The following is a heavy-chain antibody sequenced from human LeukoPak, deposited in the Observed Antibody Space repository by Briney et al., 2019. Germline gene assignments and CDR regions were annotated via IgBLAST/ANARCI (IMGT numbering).Heavy chain of an antibody. Sequence: GGSLRLSCAASGFTFNTFGMHWVRQAPGKGLEWVTMIRYDGSAKYYADSVKGRFTISRDNSKHTLFLQMNSLRAEDTAVYYCAKDVDDITMVRGSPSFYYYLDVWGRGTTVTVSS. J-gene: IGHJ6*03. CDR1: GFTFNTFG. CDR2: IRYDGSAK. D-gene: IGHD3-10*01. V-gene: IGHV3-30*02. CDR3: AKDVDDITMVRGSPSFYYYLDV.